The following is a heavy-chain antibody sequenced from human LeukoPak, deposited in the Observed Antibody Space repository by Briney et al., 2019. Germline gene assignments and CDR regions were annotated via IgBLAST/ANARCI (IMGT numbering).Heavy chain of an antibody. CDR3: ARVPVLCGMDV. D-gene: IGHD2-2*01. V-gene: IGHV1-69*02. Sequence: ASVKVSCKASGGTFSSYTISWVRQAPGQGLEWMGRIIPILGIANYAQKFQGRVTITADKSTSTAYMQLSSLRSEETAVYYCARVPVLCGMDVWGQGTTVTVSS. CDR1: GGTFSSYT. J-gene: IGHJ6*02. CDR2: IIPILGIA.